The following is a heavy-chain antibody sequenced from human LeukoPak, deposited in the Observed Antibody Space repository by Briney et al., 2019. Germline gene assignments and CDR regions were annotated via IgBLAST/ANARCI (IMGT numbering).Heavy chain of an antibody. J-gene: IGHJ6*03. D-gene: IGHD3-9*01. CDR2: INPNSGGT. Sequence: ASVKVSCKASGYTFTGYYMHWVRQAPGQGLGWMGWINPNSGGTNYAQKFQGRVTMTRDTSISTAYMELSRLRSDDTAVYYCARGYVLRYFDWLLSPSSYYYYMDVWGKGTTVTVSS. CDR3: ARGYVLRYFDWLLSPSSYYYYMDV. CDR1: GYTFTGYY. V-gene: IGHV1-2*02.